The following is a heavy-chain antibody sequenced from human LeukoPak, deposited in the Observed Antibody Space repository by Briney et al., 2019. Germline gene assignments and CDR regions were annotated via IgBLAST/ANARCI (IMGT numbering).Heavy chain of an antibody. D-gene: IGHD3-10*01. CDR3: ATLSSGSGSYLNWFDP. V-gene: IGHV1-24*01. CDR1: GYTLTELS. CDR2: FDPEDGET. J-gene: IGHJ5*02. Sequence: GASVKVSCKVSGYTLTELSMHWVRQAPGKGLEWMGGFDPEDGETIYAQKFQGRVTMTEDKSTDTAYMELSSLRSEDTAVYYCATLSSGSGSYLNWFDPWGQGTLVTVSS.